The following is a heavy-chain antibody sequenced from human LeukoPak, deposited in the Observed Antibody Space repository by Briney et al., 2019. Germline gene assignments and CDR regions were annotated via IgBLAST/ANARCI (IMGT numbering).Heavy chain of an antibody. CDR1: GGSIYTSNW. CDR2: VYHSGST. Sequence: PSGTLSLTCGVSGGSIYTSNWWTWARQPPGKGLEWIGEVYHSGSTRYSPSLKSRVTILVDKSKNQFFLRLNSVTAADTAVYYCARDRGYCDGGSCYSFDFWGQGTLVTVSS. CDR3: ARDRGYCDGGSCYSFDF. D-gene: IGHD2-15*01. V-gene: IGHV4-4*02. J-gene: IGHJ4*02.